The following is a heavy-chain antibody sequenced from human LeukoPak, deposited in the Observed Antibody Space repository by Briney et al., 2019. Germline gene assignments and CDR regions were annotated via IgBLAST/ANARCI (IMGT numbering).Heavy chain of an antibody. CDR2: ISAYNGNT. CDR3: ARDLWDWSGGSCYPPLGYSYGWYDAFDI. Sequence: ASLKVSCKASGYTFTSYGISWVRQAPGQGLEWMGWISAYNGNTNYAQNLQGRVTMTTDTSTSTAYMELRSLRSDDTAVYYCARDLWDWSGGSCYPPLGYSYGWYDAFDIWGQGTMVTVSS. V-gene: IGHV1-18*01. J-gene: IGHJ3*02. CDR1: GYTFTSYG. D-gene: IGHD2-15*01.